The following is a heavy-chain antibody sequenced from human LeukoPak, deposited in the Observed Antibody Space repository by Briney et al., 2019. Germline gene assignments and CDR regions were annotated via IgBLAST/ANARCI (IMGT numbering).Heavy chain of an antibody. CDR3: ASRGGTWTEFDY. Sequence: SVKVSCKASGGTFSSYAIRWVRQAPGQGLEWMGGIIPIFGTANYAQKFQGRVTITADKSTSTAYMELSSLRSEDTAVYYCASRGGTWTEFDYWGQGTLVTVSS. V-gene: IGHV1-69*06. D-gene: IGHD3-16*01. J-gene: IGHJ4*02. CDR2: IIPIFGTA. CDR1: GGTFSSYA.